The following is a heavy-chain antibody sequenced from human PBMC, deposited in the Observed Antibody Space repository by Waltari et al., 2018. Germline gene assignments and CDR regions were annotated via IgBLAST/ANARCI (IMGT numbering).Heavy chain of an antibody. V-gene: IGHV4-59*01. CDR2: IYYSGST. CDR1: GGSISSYY. Sequence: QVQLQESGPGLVKPSETLSLTCTVSGGSISSYYWSWIRQPPGKGLEWIGYIYYSGSTTYNPSLNSRVTISVDTSKNQFSLKLSSVTAADTAVYYCAREAVVVPAAPNYYYYYMDVWGKGTTVTVSS. D-gene: IGHD2-2*01. CDR3: AREAVVVPAAPNYYYYYMDV. J-gene: IGHJ6*03.